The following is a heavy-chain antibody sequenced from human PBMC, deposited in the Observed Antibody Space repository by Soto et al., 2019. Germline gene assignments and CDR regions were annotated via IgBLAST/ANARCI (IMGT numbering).Heavy chain of an antibody. J-gene: IGHJ6*02. V-gene: IGHV2-5*02. CDR1: GFSLSTSGVG. CDR2: IYWDDDK. CDR3: AHVLVVVANYGMDV. D-gene: IGHD2-15*01. Sequence: QITLKESGPTLVKPTQTLTLTCTFSGFSLSTSGVGVGWIRQPPGKALEWLALIYWDDDKRYSPSLTSRLTITKDTSKNQVVLTMTNMDPVDTATYYCAHVLVVVANYGMDVWGQGTTVTGYS.